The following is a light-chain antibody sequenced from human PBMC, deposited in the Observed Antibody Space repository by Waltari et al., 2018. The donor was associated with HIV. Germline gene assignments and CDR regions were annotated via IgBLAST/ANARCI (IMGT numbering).Light chain of an antibody. CDR1: SGYRNYK. J-gene: IGLJ1*01. V-gene: IGLV9-49*01. CDR3: GADHGSGSNFVYV. Sequence: QPVLTQPPSASASLGASVTLTCTLSSGYRNYKVDWYPQRPGTGLRFVMRVGTGGSVGSKGDGIPDRFSVLGSGLNRYLTIKNIQEEDESDYHCGADHGSGSNFVYVFGTGTKGTVL. CDR2: VGTGGSVG.